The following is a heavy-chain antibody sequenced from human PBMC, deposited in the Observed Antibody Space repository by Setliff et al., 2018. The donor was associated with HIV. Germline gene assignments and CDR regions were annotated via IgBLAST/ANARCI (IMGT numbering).Heavy chain of an antibody. D-gene: IGHD6-13*01. CDR2: ISGGGGTT. CDR1: GFTFSTYA. CDR3: AKEPPYSSSWYAYFDY. J-gene: IGHJ4*02. V-gene: IGHV3-23*01. Sequence: GGSLRLSCAASGFTFSTYAMSWVRQAPGKGLEWVSAISGGGGTTYYADSVKGRFTISRDNSKNTLYLQMESLRAEDTAFYYCAKEPPYSSSWYAYFDYWGQGTLVTVSS.